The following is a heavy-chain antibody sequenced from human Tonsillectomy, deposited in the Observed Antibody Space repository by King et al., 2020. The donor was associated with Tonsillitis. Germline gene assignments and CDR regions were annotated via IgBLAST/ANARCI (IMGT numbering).Heavy chain of an antibody. D-gene: IGHD5-24*01. CDR3: ARRRWNAFDL. Sequence: VQLQESGPGLVKPSGTLSLTCAVSGGSISSSNWCSWGRQPPGKGLWWIGEIYHSGGTNYNPSLKSRVTMSVDKSKNQFSLNLSSVTAADTAVYYCARRRWNAFDLWGQGTRVTVSS. CDR1: GGSISSSNW. V-gene: IGHV4-4*02. CDR2: IYHSGGT. J-gene: IGHJ3*01.